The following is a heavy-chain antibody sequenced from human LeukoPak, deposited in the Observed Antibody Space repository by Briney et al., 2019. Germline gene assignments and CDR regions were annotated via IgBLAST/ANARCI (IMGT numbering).Heavy chain of an antibody. CDR2: INPNSGGT. Sequence: ASVKVSCKASGYTFTDYYMHWVRQAPGQGLEWMGWINPNSGGTNYAWRFQGRVTMTRDTSISTAYMELSRLRSDDTAVYYCASRSSTVATFPFHYWGRGTLVTVSS. CDR1: GYTFTDYY. CDR3: ASRSSTVATFPFHY. D-gene: IGHD4-17*01. J-gene: IGHJ4*02. V-gene: IGHV1-2*02.